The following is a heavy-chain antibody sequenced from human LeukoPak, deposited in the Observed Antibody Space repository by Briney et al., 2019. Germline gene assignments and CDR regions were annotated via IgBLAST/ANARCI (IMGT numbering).Heavy chain of an antibody. D-gene: IGHD6-13*01. CDR2: INHSGST. CDR1: GGSFSGYY. CDR3: ASPVYSSSWYWFDP. Sequence: SETLSLTCAVYGGSFSGYYWSWIRQPPGKGLEWIGEINHSGSTNYNPSLKSRVTISVDTSENQFSLKLSSVTAADTAVYYCASPVYSSSWYWFDPWGQGTLVTVSS. J-gene: IGHJ5*02. V-gene: IGHV4-34*01.